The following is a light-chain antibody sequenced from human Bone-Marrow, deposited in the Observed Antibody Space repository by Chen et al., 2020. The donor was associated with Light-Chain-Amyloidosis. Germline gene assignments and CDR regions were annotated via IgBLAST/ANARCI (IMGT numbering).Light chain of an antibody. Sequence: QTVVTQEPSFSESPGETVTLTCGLNSGSVSTTYYPSWYQQTPGQAPRTLIYGTNSRSSGVPDRFSGSILGNKAALTITGAQADDESDYYCVLYMGSGIWVFGGGTKLTVL. V-gene: IGLV8-61*01. CDR1: SGSVSTTYY. CDR3: VLYMGSGIWV. J-gene: IGLJ3*02. CDR2: GTN.